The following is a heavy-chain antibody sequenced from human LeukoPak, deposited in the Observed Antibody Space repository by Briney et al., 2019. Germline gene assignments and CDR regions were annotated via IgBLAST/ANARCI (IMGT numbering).Heavy chain of an antibody. V-gene: IGHV1-69*04. Sequence: SVRVSCKASGGTFSSYAICWVRQAPGQGLEWMGRIIPILGIANYAQKFQGRVTITADKSTSTAYMELSSLRSEDTAVYYCARDTSGGVWWGQETLVTVSS. CDR2: IIPILGIA. J-gene: IGHJ4*02. D-gene: IGHD3-16*01. CDR3: ARDTSGGVW. CDR1: GGTFSSYA.